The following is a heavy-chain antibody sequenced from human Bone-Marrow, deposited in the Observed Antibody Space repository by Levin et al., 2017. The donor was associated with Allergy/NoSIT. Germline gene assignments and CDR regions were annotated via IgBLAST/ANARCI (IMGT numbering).Heavy chain of an antibody. CDR2: VFYSGST. CDR3: AGQDGPNAFDV. J-gene: IGHJ3*01. CDR1: SGSVRSHF. Sequence: SETLSLTCTVSSGSVRSHFWNWIRQPPGRGLEWIGYVFYSGSTNYHPSLESRVTMSVDLSKNQFSLRLTSVTAADTAVYYCAGQDGPNAFDVWGQGTLVTVSS. V-gene: IGHV4-59*02.